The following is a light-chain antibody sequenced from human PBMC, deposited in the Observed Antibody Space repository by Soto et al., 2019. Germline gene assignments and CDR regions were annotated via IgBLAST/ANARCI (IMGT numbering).Light chain of an antibody. Sequence: TVVTQEPSFSVSPGGTVTLTCGLVSDSVSTNHYPSWYQQTPGQSPRTLVYNTNTRSSGVPERFSVSFLVNKAALTIAGAQADDECKYYCALFLGSGTWVFGSGTKGTV. CDR2: NTN. CDR1: SDSVSTNHY. V-gene: IGLV8-61*01. J-gene: IGLJ1*01. CDR3: ALFLGSGTWV.